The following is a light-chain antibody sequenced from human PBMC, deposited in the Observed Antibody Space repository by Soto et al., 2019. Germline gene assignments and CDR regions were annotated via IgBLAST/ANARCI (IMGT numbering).Light chain of an antibody. CDR1: QSVSSSY. Sequence: EIVVTQSPGTLSLSPGERATLSCRASQSVSSSYLAWYQQKPGQAPRLLIYGASSRATGIPDRFSGSGSGTDFTLTISRLEPEDFAVYYCQQYGSLWTFGQGTKVELK. V-gene: IGKV3-20*01. CDR3: QQYGSLWT. CDR2: GAS. J-gene: IGKJ1*01.